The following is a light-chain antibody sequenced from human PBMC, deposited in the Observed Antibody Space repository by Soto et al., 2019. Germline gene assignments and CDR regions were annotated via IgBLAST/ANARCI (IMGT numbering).Light chain of an antibody. V-gene: IGKV3-20*01. CDR1: QSISSSY. J-gene: IGKJ1*01. CDR3: QQYESSPWT. CDR2: GAY. Sequence: EIVLTQSPGTLSLSPGERATLSCRASQSISSSYLAWYQQKPGQAPRLLIYGAYSRASGIPDRFSGGGSGTDFTLTIRKLEPEDFAVYYCQQYESSPWTFGLGTKVEIK.